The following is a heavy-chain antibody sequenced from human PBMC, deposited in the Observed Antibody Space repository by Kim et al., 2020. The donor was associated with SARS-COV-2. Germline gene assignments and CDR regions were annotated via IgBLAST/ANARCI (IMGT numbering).Heavy chain of an antibody. CDR1: GYSISSGYY. Sequence: SETLSLTCTVSGYSISSGYYWGWIRQPPGKGLEWIGSIYHSGSTYYNPSRKSRVTISVDTSKNQFSLKLSAVTAAATAVYYCARDGFGPAAFYYYGMDVCGQGTTVTVSS. D-gene: IGHD2-2*01. CDR2: IYHSGST. V-gene: IGHV4-38-2*02. CDR3: ARDGFGPAAFYYYGMDV. J-gene: IGHJ6*02.